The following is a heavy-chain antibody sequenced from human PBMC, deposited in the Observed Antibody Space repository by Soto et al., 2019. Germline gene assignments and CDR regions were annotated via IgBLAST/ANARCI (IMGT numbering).Heavy chain of an antibody. J-gene: IGHJ4*02. CDR1: GFTFSNYA. V-gene: IGHV3-23*01. CDR2: VGGSGVST. Sequence: EVQLLDSGGGLVQPGGSLRLSCAASGFTFSNYAMSWVRQAPGKGLEWVSGVGGSGVSTYYADSVKGRFTISRDDSKVTLYLQMNSLRAEDTAVYYCAKSPLGYCSGGSCYPPHYFDYWGPGTLVTVSS. D-gene: IGHD2-15*01. CDR3: AKSPLGYCSGGSCYPPHYFDY.